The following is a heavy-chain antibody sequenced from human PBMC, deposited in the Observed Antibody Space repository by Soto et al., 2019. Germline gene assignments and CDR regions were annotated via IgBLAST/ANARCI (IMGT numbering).Heavy chain of an antibody. D-gene: IGHD6-13*01. J-gene: IGHJ6*02. CDR3: ARYSSNWFQTEGMDV. CDR1: GGSISTYY. V-gene: IGHV4-4*07. Sequence: SETLSLTCTVSGGSISTYYWSWIRQPAGKGLEWIGRIDTSGNTNYNPSLKSRVTMSVDTSKKQFALKLTSVTAADTAVYYCARYSSNWFQTEGMDVWGQGTTVTVS. CDR2: IDTSGNT.